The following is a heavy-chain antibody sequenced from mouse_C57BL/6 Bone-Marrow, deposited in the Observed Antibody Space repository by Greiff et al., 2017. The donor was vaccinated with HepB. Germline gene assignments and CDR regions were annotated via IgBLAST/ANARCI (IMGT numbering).Heavy chain of an antibody. Sequence: VQLQQSGAELVRPGASVTLSCKASGYTFTDHEMHWVKQTPVHGLEWIGAIDPETGGTAYNQKFKGKAILTADKSSSTAYMELRSLTSEDSAVYYCTRCDYDRIMDYWGQGTSVTVSS. J-gene: IGHJ4*01. CDR2: IDPETGGT. CDR1: GYTFTDHE. D-gene: IGHD2-4*01. CDR3: TRCDYDRIMDY. V-gene: IGHV1-15*01.